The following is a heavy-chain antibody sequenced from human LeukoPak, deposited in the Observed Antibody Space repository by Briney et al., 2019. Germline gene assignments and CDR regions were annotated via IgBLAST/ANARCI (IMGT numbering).Heavy chain of an antibody. Sequence: ASVKVSCKASGYTFTGYYMHWVRQAPGQGLEWMGWINPNSGGTNYAQKFQGWVTMTRDTSISTAYMELSRLRSDDTAVYYCARGVITFGGVIVMPFQHWGQGTLVAVSS. J-gene: IGHJ1*01. CDR1: GYTFTGYY. CDR2: INPNSGGT. D-gene: IGHD3-16*02. V-gene: IGHV1-2*04. CDR3: ARGVITFGGVIVMPFQH.